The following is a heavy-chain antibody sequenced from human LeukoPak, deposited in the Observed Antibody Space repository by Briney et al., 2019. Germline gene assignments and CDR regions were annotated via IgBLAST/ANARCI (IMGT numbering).Heavy chain of an antibody. J-gene: IGHJ6*03. CDR3: ARDGFGYYYMDV. V-gene: IGHV3-21*01. D-gene: IGHD3-3*01. CDR1: GFTFSSYS. Sequence: GGSLRLSCAASGFTFSSYSMNWVRQAPGKGLEWVSSISSSSSYIYYADSVKGRFTISRDNAKNSLYLQMNSLRAEDTAVYYCARDGFGYYYMDVWGKGTTVTVSS. CDR2: ISSSSSYI.